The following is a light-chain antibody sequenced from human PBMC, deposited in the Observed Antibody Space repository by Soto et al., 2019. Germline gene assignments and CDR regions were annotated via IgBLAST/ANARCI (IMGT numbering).Light chain of an antibody. Sequence: QSALTQPPSASGSPGQSVAISCTGTSSDVGGYNYVSWYQQHPGKAPKLMIYEVNKRPSGVPDRFSGSKSSNTASLTVSGLQAEDEADYYCSSYAGSSNVFGTGTKVTVL. CDR2: EVN. CDR3: SSYAGSSNV. V-gene: IGLV2-8*01. CDR1: SSDVGGYNY. J-gene: IGLJ1*01.